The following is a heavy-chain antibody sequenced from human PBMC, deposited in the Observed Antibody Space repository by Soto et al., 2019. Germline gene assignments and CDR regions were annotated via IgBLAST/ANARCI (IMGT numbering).Heavy chain of an antibody. Sequence: GGSLRLSCAASGFTFSSYAMSWVRQAPGKGLEWVSAISGSGGSTYYADSVKGRFTISRDNSKNTLYLQMNSLRAEDTAVYYCARDRIKVVVVPAGYFDYWGQGTLVTVSS. D-gene: IGHD2-2*01. V-gene: IGHV3-23*01. CDR1: GFTFSSYA. CDR3: ARDRIKVVVVPAGYFDY. J-gene: IGHJ4*02. CDR2: ISGSGGST.